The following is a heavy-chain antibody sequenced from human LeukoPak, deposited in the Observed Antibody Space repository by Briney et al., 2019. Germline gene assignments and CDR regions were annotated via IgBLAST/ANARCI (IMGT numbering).Heavy chain of an antibody. V-gene: IGHV3-21*01. D-gene: IGHD3-16*02. CDR3: ASQYYDYVWGSYRPYYFDY. CDR2: ISSSSSYI. CDR1: GFTFSSYS. J-gene: IGHJ4*02. Sequence: PGGSLRLSCAASGFTFSSYSMNWVRQAPGKGLEWVSSISSSSSYIYYADSVKGRFTISRDNAKNSLYLQMNSLRAEDTAVYYCASQYYDYVWGSYRPYYFDYWGQGTLVTVSS.